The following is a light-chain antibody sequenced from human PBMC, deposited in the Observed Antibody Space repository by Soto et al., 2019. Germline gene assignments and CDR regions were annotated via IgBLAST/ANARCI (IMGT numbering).Light chain of an antibody. CDR2: EAY. J-gene: IGKJ1*01. CDR3: LQCTNWPWT. Sequence: EIVLTQSPATLSLSPGERATLSCRASQSVRSYLVWYQQKPGQAPRLLMYEAYTRATGIPARFSGGGSGTDFNLTISSLEPEESAVYYCLQCTNWPWTFGQGTKVEIK. V-gene: IGKV3-11*01. CDR1: QSVRSY.